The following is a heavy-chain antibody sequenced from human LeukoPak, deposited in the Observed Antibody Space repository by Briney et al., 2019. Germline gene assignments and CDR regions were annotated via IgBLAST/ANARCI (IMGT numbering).Heavy chain of an antibody. Sequence: SETLSLTCTVSGGSISSSSYYWGWIRQPPGKGLEWIGSIYYSGSTYYNPSFKSRVTISVDTSKNQFSLKLSSVTAADTAVYYCARPKTIVGATSAFDIWGQGTMVTVSS. J-gene: IGHJ3*02. CDR3: ARPKTIVGATSAFDI. CDR1: GGSISSSSYY. D-gene: IGHD1-26*01. CDR2: IYYSGST. V-gene: IGHV4-39*01.